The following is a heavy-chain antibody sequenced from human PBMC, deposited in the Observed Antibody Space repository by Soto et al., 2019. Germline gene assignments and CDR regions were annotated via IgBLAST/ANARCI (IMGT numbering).Heavy chain of an antibody. V-gene: IGHV4-39*01. CDR2: IYYSGST. Sequence: SETLSVTCTLPRDSVPSSIYYWGWIRQPPGKGLEWIGSIYYSGSTYYNPSLKSRVTISVDTSTNQFSLKLSSVTAADTAVYYCASYGDYDDAFDIWGQGTMVT. D-gene: IGHD4-17*01. CDR1: RDSVPSSIYY. CDR3: ASYGDYDDAFDI. J-gene: IGHJ3*02.